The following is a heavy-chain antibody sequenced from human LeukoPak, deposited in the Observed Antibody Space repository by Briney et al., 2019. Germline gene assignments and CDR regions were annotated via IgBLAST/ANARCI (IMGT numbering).Heavy chain of an antibody. J-gene: IGHJ4*02. V-gene: IGHV3-53*01. CDR1: GFTFSSYA. Sequence: GGSLRLSCAASGFTFSSYAMSWVRQAPGKGLEWVSVIYSGGSTYYADSVKGRFTISRDNSKNTLYLQMNSLRAEDTAVYYCARARYYYDSSGYYYLDYWGQGTLVTVSS. D-gene: IGHD3-22*01. CDR2: IYSGGST. CDR3: ARARYYYDSSGYYYLDY.